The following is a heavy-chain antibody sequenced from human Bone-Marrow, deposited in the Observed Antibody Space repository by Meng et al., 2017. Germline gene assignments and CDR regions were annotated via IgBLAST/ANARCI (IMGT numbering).Heavy chain of an antibody. Sequence: SETLSLTCTVSGGSISSYYWSWIRQPAGKGLEWIGRIYTSGSTNYNPSLKSRVTMSVDTSKNQFSLKLSSVTAADTAVYYCAGGGDYYEFVWGSYRYNDYWGQGTLVTVSS. CDR2: IYTSGST. J-gene: IGHJ4*02. V-gene: IGHV4-4*07. CDR3: AGGGDYYEFVWGSYRYNDY. CDR1: GGSISSYY. D-gene: IGHD3-16*02.